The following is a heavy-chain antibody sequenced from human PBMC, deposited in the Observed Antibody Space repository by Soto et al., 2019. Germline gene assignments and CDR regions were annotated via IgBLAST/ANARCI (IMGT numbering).Heavy chain of an antibody. CDR2: MNPNSGNT. D-gene: IGHD6-19*01. CDR3: AREGPYGSIQDNTFDI. J-gene: IGHJ3*02. CDR1: GYTFNRHD. Sequence: QVQLVQSGAEVKRSGASVRISCKASGYTFNRHDINWVRQATGQGPEWIGWMNPNSGNTGYAQKFQGRVTMTRDSSITTAYMDLSSLTSEDTAIYYCAREGPYGSIQDNTFDIWGQGTMVSVSS. V-gene: IGHV1-8*01.